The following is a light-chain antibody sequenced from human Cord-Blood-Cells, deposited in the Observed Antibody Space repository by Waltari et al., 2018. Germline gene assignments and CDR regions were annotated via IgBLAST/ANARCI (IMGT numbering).Light chain of an antibody. V-gene: IGLV2-23*01. Sequence: QSALTQPASVSGSPGQSITIPCTGTSSDVGGYTLFLWYQPHPGKAPKLMIYEGSKRPSGVSNRFSGSKSGNTASLTISGLQAEDEADYYCCSYAGSSTYVFGGGTKLTVL. CDR1: SSDVGGYTL. CDR3: CSYAGSSTYV. CDR2: EGS. J-gene: IGLJ2*01.